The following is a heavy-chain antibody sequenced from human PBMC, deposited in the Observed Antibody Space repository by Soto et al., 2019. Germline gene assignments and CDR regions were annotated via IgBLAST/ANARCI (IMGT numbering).Heavy chain of an antibody. CDR3: ARDSGAYSGSDTWFDP. J-gene: IGHJ5*02. CDR1: GGTFSSFV. Sequence: QVQLVQSGAEVKKPGSSVKVSCKASGGTFSSFVISWVRQAPGQGLEWMGGIIPIFDTSNYAQKFQGRITITADESTSTAYMERSSLRSEDTAVYYCARDSGAYSGSDTWFDPWGQGPLVTVSS. D-gene: IGHD5-12*01. V-gene: IGHV1-69*01. CDR2: IIPIFDTS.